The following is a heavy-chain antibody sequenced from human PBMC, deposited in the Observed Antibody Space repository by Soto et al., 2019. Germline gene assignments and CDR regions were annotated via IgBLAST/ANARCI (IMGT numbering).Heavy chain of an antibody. CDR2: MYYSGST. CDR1: GGSISSYY. CDR3: ARHRALNWFDP. V-gene: IGHV4-59*08. Sequence: SETLSLTCTVSGGSISSYYWSWIRQPPGKGLEWIGYMYYSGSTSYNPSLNSRVTLSVDTSKNQFFLKLSFVTAADTAVYYCARHRALNWFDPWGQGTLVTVSS. J-gene: IGHJ5*02.